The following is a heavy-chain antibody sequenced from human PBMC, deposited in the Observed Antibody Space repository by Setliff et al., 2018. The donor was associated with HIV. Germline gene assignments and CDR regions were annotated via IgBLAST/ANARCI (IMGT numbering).Heavy chain of an antibody. CDR2: MYDSETT. CDR3: ARHQKVSFMSDH. Sequence: PSETLSLTCTVSGGSIGSTDYYWGWIRQPPGKGLQWIGAMYDSETTYYNPSLKSRVTMSVDASRNRFSLKLSSVTAADTAIYYCARHQKVSFMSDHWGQGMLVTVSS. V-gene: IGHV4-39*01. D-gene: IGHD3-16*01. CDR1: GGSIGSTDYY. J-gene: IGHJ4*02.